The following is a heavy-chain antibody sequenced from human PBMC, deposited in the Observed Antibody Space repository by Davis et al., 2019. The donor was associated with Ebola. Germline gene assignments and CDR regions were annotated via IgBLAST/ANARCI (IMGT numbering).Heavy chain of an antibody. CDR1: GFTFSDSA. CDR3: TGDGDYEDY. D-gene: IGHD4-17*01. Sequence: GESLKISCAASGFTFSDSAMHWVRQASGKGLEWVGRIRSKSNNYATAYAASVKGRFTISRDESKNTAYLQMNSLKTEDTAVYYCTGDGDYEDYWGQGTLVTVSS. V-gene: IGHV3-73*01. J-gene: IGHJ4*02. CDR2: IRSKSNNYAT.